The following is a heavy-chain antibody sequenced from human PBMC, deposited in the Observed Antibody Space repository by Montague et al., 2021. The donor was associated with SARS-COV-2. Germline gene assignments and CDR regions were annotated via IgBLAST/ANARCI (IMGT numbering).Heavy chain of an antibody. V-gene: IGHV4-4*02. CDR1: GGSIRSCDW. Sequence: SETLSLTCAVSGGSIRSCDWWRCVRQPPGKGLEWMREIFLPGGTSYNPSLPSRVTISVDKPKNQFSLELASVTAADTAVYYCARNNGFSQDYWGQETLVTVSS. CDR3: ARNNGFSQDY. J-gene: IGHJ4*02. D-gene: IGHD5-12*01. CDR2: IFLPGGT.